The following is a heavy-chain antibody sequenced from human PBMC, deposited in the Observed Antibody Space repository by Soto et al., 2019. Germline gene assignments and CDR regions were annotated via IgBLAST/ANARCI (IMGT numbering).Heavy chain of an antibody. CDR2: IIPIFGTA. V-gene: IGHV1-69*13. D-gene: IGHD2-2*02. Sequence: GASVKVSCKASGGTFSSYAISWARQAPGQGLEWMGGIIPIFGTANYAQKFQGRVTITADESTSTAYMELSSLRSEDTAVYYCASFIVVVPADILRSDYYFDYWGQGTMVTVYS. CDR1: GGTFSSYA. CDR3: ASFIVVVPADILRSDYYFDY. J-gene: IGHJ4*02.